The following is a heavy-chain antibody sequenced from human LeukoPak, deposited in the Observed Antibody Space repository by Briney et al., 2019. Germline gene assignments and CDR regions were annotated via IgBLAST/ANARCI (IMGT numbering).Heavy chain of an antibody. CDR1: GGSLSAYY. CDR3: ASGSVRFDY. Sequence: SETLSLTCAVQGGSLSAYYWSWIRQPPGKGLEWIAEILQSGGTNYNPSPKSRVAISVHQSKNQFSLKLTSLTAADTAVYYCASGSVRFDYWGREARVTVSS. J-gene: IGHJ4*02. V-gene: IGHV4-34*12. CDR2: ILQSGGT.